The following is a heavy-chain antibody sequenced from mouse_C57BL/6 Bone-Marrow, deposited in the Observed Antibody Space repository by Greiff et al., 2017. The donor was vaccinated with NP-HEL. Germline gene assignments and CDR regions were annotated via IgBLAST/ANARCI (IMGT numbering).Heavy chain of an antibody. V-gene: IGHV2-2*01. CDR3: ARVCITTAYYAMDY. Sequence: QVQLQQSGPGLVQPSQSLSITCTVSGFSLTSYGVHWVRQSPGKGLEWLGVIWSGGSTDYNAAFISRLSISKDNSKSQVFFKMNSLQADDTAIYYCARVCITTAYYAMDYWGQGTSVTVSS. D-gene: IGHD1-1*01. CDR1: GFSLTSYG. J-gene: IGHJ4*01. CDR2: IWSGGST.